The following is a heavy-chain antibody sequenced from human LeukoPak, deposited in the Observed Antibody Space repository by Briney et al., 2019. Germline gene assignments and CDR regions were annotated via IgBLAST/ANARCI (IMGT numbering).Heavy chain of an antibody. Sequence: GESLKISCKGSGYSFTSYWIGWVRQMPGKGLEWMWIIYPGDSDTRYSPSFQGQVTISADKSISTAYLQWSSLKASDTAMYYCASYYYDSSGYESAPDAFDIWGQGTMVTVSS. CDR2: IYPGDSDT. CDR1: GYSFTSYW. D-gene: IGHD3-22*01. J-gene: IGHJ3*02. V-gene: IGHV5-51*01. CDR3: ASYYYDSSGYESAPDAFDI.